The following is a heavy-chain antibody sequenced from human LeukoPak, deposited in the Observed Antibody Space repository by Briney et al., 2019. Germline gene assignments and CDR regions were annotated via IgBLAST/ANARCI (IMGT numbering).Heavy chain of an antibody. CDR3: AGGRSGTYYDY. CDR1: GFTISSHW. Sequence: GGSLRLSCAASGFTISSHWIHWVRQAPGKGLVWVSRINSDGSSTSYADSVKGRFTISRDNAKNTLYLQMNSLRADDTAVYYCAGGRSGTYYDYWGQGTLVTVSS. D-gene: IGHD1-26*01. V-gene: IGHV3-74*01. J-gene: IGHJ4*02. CDR2: INSDGSST.